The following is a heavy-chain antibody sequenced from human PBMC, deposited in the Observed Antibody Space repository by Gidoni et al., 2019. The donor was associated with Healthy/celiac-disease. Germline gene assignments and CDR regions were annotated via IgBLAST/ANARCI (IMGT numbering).Heavy chain of an antibody. V-gene: IGHV3-30*01. CDR1: GFTFSSYA. D-gene: IGHD3-10*01. CDR2: ISYDGSNK. CDR3: AREVHHAFDI. J-gene: IGHJ3*02. Sequence: QVQLVESGGGVVQPGRSLSLSCAASGFTFSSYAMHWVRQAPGKGLEWVAVISYDGSNKYYADSVKGRFTISRDNSKNTLYLQMNSLRAEDTAVYYCAREVHHAFDIWGQGTMVTVSS.